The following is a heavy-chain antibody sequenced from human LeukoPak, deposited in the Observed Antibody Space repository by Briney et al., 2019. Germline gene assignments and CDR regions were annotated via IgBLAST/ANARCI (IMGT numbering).Heavy chain of an antibody. CDR1: GFTFSDYY. V-gene: IGHV3-11*04. J-gene: IGHJ1*01. D-gene: IGHD2-2*02. Sequence: GGPLRLSCAASGFTFSDYYMSWIRQAPGKGLEWVSYISSSGSTIYYADSVKGRFTISRDNAKNSLYLQMNSLRAEDTAVYYCARDSYCSSTSCYIAEYFQHWGQGTLVTVSS. CDR2: ISSSGSTI. CDR3: ARDSYCSSTSCYIAEYFQH.